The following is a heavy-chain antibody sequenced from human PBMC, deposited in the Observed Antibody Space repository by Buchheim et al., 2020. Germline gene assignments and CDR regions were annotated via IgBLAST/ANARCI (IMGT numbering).Heavy chain of an antibody. CDR1: GFIVNSNY. J-gene: IGHJ4*02. D-gene: IGHD3-16*02. V-gene: IGHV3-66*01. Sequence: EVQVVESGGGLVQPGGSLRLSCAASGFIVNSNYRSWVRQAPGKGLEWVSIIYNDGSTYYADSVKGRFSISRDYSENTVFLPMDTLRADDTAFYYCISGGRYQGGQGTL. CDR3: ISGGRYQ. CDR2: IYNDGST.